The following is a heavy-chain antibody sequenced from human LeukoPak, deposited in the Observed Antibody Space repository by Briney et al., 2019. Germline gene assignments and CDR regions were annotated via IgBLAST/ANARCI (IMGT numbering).Heavy chain of an antibody. CDR2: ISTSGSTI. J-gene: IGHJ4*02. V-gene: IGHV3-48*01. Sequence: GSLRLSCAASGFTFSNYNMNWVRQAPGKGLEWVSYISTSGSTIYYADSVKGRFTISRDNAKNSLYLQMNSLRAEDTAVYYCARDSDFPLGYWGQGTLVTVSS. CDR3: ARDSDFPLGY. D-gene: IGHD3-3*01. CDR1: GFTFSNYN.